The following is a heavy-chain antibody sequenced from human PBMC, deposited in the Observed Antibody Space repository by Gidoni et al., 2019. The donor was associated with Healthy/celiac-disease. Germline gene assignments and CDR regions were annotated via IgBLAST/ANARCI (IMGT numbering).Heavy chain of an antibody. Sequence: EVQLLESGGGLVQPGGSLRLSCAASGFTFSSYWMGWVRQAPGKGLEWVANIKKDGSEKYYVDAVKGRFTISRDNAKNSLYLKMNSLRAEDTAVYYCARQDDWGFSDYWGQGTLVTVSS. D-gene: IGHD7-27*01. CDR1: GFTFSSYW. J-gene: IGHJ4*02. V-gene: IGHV3-7*01. CDR2: IKKDGSEK. CDR3: ARQDDWGFSDY.